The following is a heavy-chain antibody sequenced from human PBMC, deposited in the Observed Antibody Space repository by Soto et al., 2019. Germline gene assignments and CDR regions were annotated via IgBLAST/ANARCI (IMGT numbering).Heavy chain of an antibody. J-gene: IGHJ6*03. V-gene: IGHV3-9*01. Sequence: GGSLRLSCAASGFTFDDYAMHWVRQAPGKGLEWVSGISWNSGSRGYADSVKGRFTISRDNAKNSLYLQMNNLRAEDTALYYCVKDADYGDYDRGRGYYHYMDVWGKGTTVTVSS. CDR2: ISWNSGSR. CDR3: VKDADYGDYDRGRGYYHYMDV. CDR1: GFTFDDYA. D-gene: IGHD4-17*01.